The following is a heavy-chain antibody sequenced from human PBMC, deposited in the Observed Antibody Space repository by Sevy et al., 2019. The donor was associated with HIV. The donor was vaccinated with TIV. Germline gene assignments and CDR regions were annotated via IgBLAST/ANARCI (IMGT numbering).Heavy chain of an antibody. J-gene: IGHJ4*02. V-gene: IGHV4-59*01. CDR3: ARERQLVLDY. D-gene: IGHD6-13*01. Sequence: SETLSLTCTVSGGSISSYYWSWIRLPPGKGLEWIGSSYYSGSTNYNPSLKSRVTISVDTSKNQFSLRLSSVTAADTAAYYCARERQLVLDYWGQGTLVTVSS. CDR1: GGSISSYY. CDR2: SYYSGST.